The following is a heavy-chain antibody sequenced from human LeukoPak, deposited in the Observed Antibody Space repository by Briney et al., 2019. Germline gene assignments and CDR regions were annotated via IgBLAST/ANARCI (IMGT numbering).Heavy chain of an antibody. CDR1: GYTFTSYG. V-gene: IGHV1-18*01. CDR3: ARNPYYYGSGTSAPFDY. J-gene: IGHJ4*02. CDR2: ISAYNGNT. Sequence: ASVKVSCKASGYTFTSYGISWVRQAPGQGLEWMGWISAYNGNTNYAQKLQGRVTMTTDTSTSTAYMELRSLRSDDTAVYYCARNPYYYGSGTSAPFDYWGQGTLVTVSS. D-gene: IGHD3-10*01.